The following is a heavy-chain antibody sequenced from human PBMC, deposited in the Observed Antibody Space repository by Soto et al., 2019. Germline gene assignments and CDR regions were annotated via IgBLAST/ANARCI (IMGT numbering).Heavy chain of an antibody. CDR1: GYTFTNFG. Sequence: QVHLVQSGAEVKKPGASVKVSCTASGYTFTNFGISWVRQAPGQGLEWLGWISADNGNTNYAQKFQGRVTMTTDTSTSTAYTELRSLRSADTAVYYCARGGTPIDSWGQGTLVTVSS. V-gene: IGHV1-18*01. CDR2: ISADNGNT. CDR3: ARGGTPIDS. D-gene: IGHD3-16*01. J-gene: IGHJ4*02.